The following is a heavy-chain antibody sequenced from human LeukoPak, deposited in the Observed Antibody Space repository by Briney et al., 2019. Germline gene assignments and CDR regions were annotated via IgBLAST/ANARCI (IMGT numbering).Heavy chain of an antibody. Sequence: TSETLSLTCTMSGDSTNTYFWSWIRQPPGKGLEWIGYIYYTGTTNYNPSLKSRVTISVDTSKNQFSLRLSSVTAADTAVYYCARHYGPWGQGTLVTVSS. CDR2: IYYTGTT. V-gene: IGHV4-59*01. CDR1: GDSTNTYF. CDR3: ARHYGP. J-gene: IGHJ5*02. D-gene: IGHD3-16*01.